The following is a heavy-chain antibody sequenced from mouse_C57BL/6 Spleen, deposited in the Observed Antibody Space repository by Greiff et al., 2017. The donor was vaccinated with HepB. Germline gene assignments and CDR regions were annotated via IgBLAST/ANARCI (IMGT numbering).Heavy chain of an antibody. CDR2: SRNKANDYTT. D-gene: IGHD1-1*01. V-gene: IGHV7-1*01. CDR3: ARDADYYGSSSYWYFDV. J-gene: IGHJ1*03. Sequence: EVMLVDSGGGLVQSGRSLRLSCATSGFTFSDFYMEWVRQSPGKGLEWIAASRNKANDYTTEYSASVKGRFIVSRDTSQSILYLQMNALRAEDTAIYYCARDADYYGSSSYWYFDVWGTGTTVTVSS. CDR1: GFTFSDFY.